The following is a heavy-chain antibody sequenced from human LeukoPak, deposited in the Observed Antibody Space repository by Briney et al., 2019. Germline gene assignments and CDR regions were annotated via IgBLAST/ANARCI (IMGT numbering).Heavy chain of an antibody. CDR1: GGSMSSYQ. D-gene: IGHD5-24*01. J-gene: IGHJ4*02. CDR2: IYPSGSS. CDR3: ARERRDGYSDF. V-gene: IGHV4-4*07. Sequence: SDTLSLTCTVSGGSMSSYQWTWIRQPARKGLEWIGRIYPSGSSNHNPSLKSRVALSVDTSKNQFSLKLSSVTAADTAVYYCARERRDGYSDFWGQGMLVTVSS.